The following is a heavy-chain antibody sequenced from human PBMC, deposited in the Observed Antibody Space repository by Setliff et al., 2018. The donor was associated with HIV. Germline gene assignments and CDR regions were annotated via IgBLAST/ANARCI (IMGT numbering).Heavy chain of an antibody. CDR3: VRFYYYGSGSYGH. D-gene: IGHD3-10*01. V-gene: IGHV3-7*03. CDR1: GFTFSSYW. Sequence: PGGSLRLSCAAYGFTFSSYWMSWVRQAPGKGLEWVANIKQDGSEKYYVDSVKGRFIISRDNAKNSLYLQMNSLRAEDTAVYYCVRFYYYGSGSYGHWGQGTLVTVSS. J-gene: IGHJ4*02. CDR2: IKQDGSEK.